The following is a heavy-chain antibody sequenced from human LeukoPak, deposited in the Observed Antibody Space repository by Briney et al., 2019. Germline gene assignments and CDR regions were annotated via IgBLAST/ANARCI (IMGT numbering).Heavy chain of an antibody. CDR1: GFTFSTYW. J-gene: IGHJ4*02. D-gene: IGHD3-10*01. V-gene: IGHV3-74*01. Sequence: GGSLRLSCAAPGFTFSTYWMHWVRQAPGTGLVWVSRIKSDGSNSNYADCVKGRFTISRDNAKNTLYLQMNSLRAEDTAVYHCVRVRGRSSIGGDCWGQGTLVTVSS. CDR2: IKSDGSNS. CDR3: VRVRGRSSIGGDC.